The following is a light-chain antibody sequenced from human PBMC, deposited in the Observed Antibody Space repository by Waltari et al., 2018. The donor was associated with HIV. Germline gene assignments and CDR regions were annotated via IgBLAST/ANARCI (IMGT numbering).Light chain of an antibody. V-gene: IGKV1-5*03. Sequence: IQMTQSPSNLSASVGDTVILTCRASQDIDNWLAWYHQKPGRVPKLLISMTSVLESGVPSRFRGSGSGTTFTLTITGLQPDDIGTYFCQQYSTHYAFGQGTRVE. CDR3: QQYSTHYA. CDR1: QDIDNW. CDR2: MTS. J-gene: IGKJ2*01.